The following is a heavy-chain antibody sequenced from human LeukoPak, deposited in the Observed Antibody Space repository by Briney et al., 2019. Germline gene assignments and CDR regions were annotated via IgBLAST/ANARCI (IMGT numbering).Heavy chain of an antibody. CDR2: ISGSGGGT. J-gene: IGHJ3*01. V-gene: IGHV3-23*01. D-gene: IGHD5-24*01. CDR3: VKDIQLST. CDR1: GFTFSSYS. Sequence: GGSLRLSCAASGFTFSSYSMTWVRQAPGKGLEWVSTISGSGGGTYYADSGKGRLTISRDNSKNTLNLQMNSLRAEDTAVYYCVKDIQLSTWGLGTMVTVSS.